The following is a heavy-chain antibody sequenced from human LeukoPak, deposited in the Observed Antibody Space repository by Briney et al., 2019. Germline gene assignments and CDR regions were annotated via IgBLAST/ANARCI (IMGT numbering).Heavy chain of an antibody. V-gene: IGHV3-7*03. CDR2: INQEGSEK. CDR3: ASGGHLDY. J-gene: IGHJ4*02. D-gene: IGHD3-16*01. CDR1: GITFSRFW. Sequence: GGSLRLSCVASGITFSRFWMSWVRQAPGKGLQWVANINQEGSEKHYVDSVKGRFTISRDTAENSLYLQMNSLRAEDTAVYYCASGGHLDYWGQGALVTVAS.